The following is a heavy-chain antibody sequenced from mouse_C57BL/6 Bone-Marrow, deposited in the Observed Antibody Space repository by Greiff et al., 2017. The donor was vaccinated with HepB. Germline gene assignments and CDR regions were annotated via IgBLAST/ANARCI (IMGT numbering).Heavy chain of an antibody. Sequence: QQQSGAELVRPGASVKLSCTASGFNIKDDYMHWVKQRPEQGLEWIGWIDPENGDTEYASKFQGKATITADTSSNTAYLQLSSLTSEDTAVYYCTTAHGSSYDAMDYWGQGTSVTVSS. CDR2: IDPENGDT. CDR1: GFNIKDDY. D-gene: IGHD1-1*01. CDR3: TTAHGSSYDAMDY. J-gene: IGHJ4*01. V-gene: IGHV14-4*01.